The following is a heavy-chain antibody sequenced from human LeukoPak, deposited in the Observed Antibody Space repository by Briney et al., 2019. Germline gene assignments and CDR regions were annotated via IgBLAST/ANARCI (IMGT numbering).Heavy chain of an antibody. CDR2: IYYTGST. Sequence: SETLSLTCTVSGDSISSSSSYWGWIRQPPGKGLEWIGYIYYTGSTNYNPSLKSRVTISVDTSKNQFSLKLSFVTPADTAVYYCARGVVAAPQTFDYWGQGTLVTVSS. V-gene: IGHV4-61*05. CDR1: GDSISSSSSY. J-gene: IGHJ4*02. D-gene: IGHD2-15*01. CDR3: ARGVVAAPQTFDY.